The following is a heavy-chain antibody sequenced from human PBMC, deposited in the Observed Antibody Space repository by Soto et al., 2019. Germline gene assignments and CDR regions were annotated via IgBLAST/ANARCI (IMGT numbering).Heavy chain of an antibody. CDR2: ISYDGSNK. V-gene: IGHV3-30-3*01. Sequence: GGSLRISCAASVFTFSSYAMHWVRQGPGKGLEWVAVISYDGSNKYYADSVKGRFTISRDNSKNTLYLQMNSLRAEDTAVYYCARGSCSSTSCYTTYNWFDPWGQGTLVTVSS. J-gene: IGHJ5*02. D-gene: IGHD2-2*02. CDR1: VFTFSSYA. CDR3: ARGSCSSTSCYTTYNWFDP.